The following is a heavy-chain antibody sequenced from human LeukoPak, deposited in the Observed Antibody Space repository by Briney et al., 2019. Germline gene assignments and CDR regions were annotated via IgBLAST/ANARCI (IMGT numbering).Heavy chain of an antibody. V-gene: IGHV1-2*02. J-gene: IGHJ4*02. CDR3: ASARGYSDFDSYFDY. Sequence: ASVKVSCKASGYTVTGYYMHWVRQAPGQGPEWMGWINPNSGGTNYAQKFQGRVTMTLATSIGTAYMELSRLKSDDPAVYYCASARGYSDFDSYFDYWGQGTLVTVSS. CDR2: INPNSGGT. CDR1: GYTVTGYY. D-gene: IGHD5-12*01.